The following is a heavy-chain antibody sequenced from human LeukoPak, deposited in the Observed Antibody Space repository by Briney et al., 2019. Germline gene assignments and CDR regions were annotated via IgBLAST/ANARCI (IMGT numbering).Heavy chain of an antibody. Sequence: GGSLRLSCAASGFTFSNYWMSWVRQAPGKGLEWVANIKQDGSEKYYVDSVKGRFTISRDNAKNSLYLQMNSLRAEDTAVYYCARDRLGYYDFWGGNSYYMDVWGKGTTVTVSS. J-gene: IGHJ6*03. CDR2: IKQDGSEK. CDR3: ARDRLGYYDFWGGNSYYMDV. CDR1: GFTFSNYW. V-gene: IGHV3-7*01. D-gene: IGHD3-3*01.